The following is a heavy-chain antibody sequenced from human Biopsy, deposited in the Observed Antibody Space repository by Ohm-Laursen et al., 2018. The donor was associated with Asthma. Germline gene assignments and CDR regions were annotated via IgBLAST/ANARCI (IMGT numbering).Heavy chain of an antibody. J-gene: IGHJ4*02. Sequence: SLRLSCAASGFVFSAHGMHWVRQAPGKGLEWVALIWYDGRRKSYTDSVRGRFTISRDNSKNTLSLQMNSLTAEDTAVYYCAREGVAGTHIEDWGQGTLVTVSS. CDR2: IWYDGRRK. CDR1: GFVFSAHG. D-gene: IGHD6-19*01. V-gene: IGHV3-33*01. CDR3: AREGVAGTHIED.